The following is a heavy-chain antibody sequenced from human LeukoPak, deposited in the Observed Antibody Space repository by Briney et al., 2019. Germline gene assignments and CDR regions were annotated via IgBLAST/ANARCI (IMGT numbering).Heavy chain of an antibody. CDR3: AREHRAVGATVDN. CDR2: IDRDGTIT. V-gene: IGHV3-74*01. J-gene: IGHJ4*02. CDR1: GFTFRDYW. Sequence: PGGSLRLSCAASGFTFRDYWMHWVRQAPGKGLVWVSRIDRDGTITYYADSVKGRFTISRDTAKNTLYLQMNSLRAEDTAVYYCAREHRAVGATVDNWGRGTLVTVSS. D-gene: IGHD1-26*01.